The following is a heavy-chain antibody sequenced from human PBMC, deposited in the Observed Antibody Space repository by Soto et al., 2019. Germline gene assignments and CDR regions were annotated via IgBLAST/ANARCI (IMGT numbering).Heavy chain of an antibody. CDR3: AASSLLYCSGGSCYDY. D-gene: IGHD2-15*01. CDR1: GFTFTSSA. Sequence: QMQLVQSGPEVKKPGTSVKVSCKASGFTFTSSAVQWVRQARGQRLEWIGWIVVGSGNTNYAQKFQERVTITRDMSTSTAYMELSSLRSEDTAVYYCAASSLLYCSGGSCYDYWGQGTLVTVSS. J-gene: IGHJ4*02. CDR2: IVVGSGNT. V-gene: IGHV1-58*01.